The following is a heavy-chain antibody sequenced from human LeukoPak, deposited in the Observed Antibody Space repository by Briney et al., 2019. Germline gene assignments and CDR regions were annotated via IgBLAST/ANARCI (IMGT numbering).Heavy chain of an antibody. CDR3: ARLTGENWFDP. V-gene: IGHV1-69*01. CDR2: IIPIFGTA. CDR1: GGTFSSYA. Sequence: ASVKVSCTASGGTFSSYAISWVRQAPGQGLEWLGGIIPIFGTANYAQKFQGRVTITADESTSTAYMELSSLRSEDTAVYYCARLTGENWFDPWGQGTLVTVSS. D-gene: IGHD7-27*01. J-gene: IGHJ5*02.